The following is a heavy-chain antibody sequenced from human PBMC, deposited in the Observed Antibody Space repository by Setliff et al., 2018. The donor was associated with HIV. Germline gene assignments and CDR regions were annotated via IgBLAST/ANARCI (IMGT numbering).Heavy chain of an antibody. CDR1: GFTFSSYG. D-gene: IGHD3-22*01. CDR2: IRYDGSNK. CDR3: AKDPYYYDGSNFPPHGWFDP. V-gene: IGHV3-30*02. J-gene: IGHJ5*02. Sequence: GGSLRLSCAASGFTFSSYGMHWVRQAPGKGLEWVTFIRYDGSNKYYADSVKGRFTISRDNSKKTLYLQMNNLRVEDTAVYYCAKDPYYYDGSNFPPHGWFDPWGQGTLVTVSS.